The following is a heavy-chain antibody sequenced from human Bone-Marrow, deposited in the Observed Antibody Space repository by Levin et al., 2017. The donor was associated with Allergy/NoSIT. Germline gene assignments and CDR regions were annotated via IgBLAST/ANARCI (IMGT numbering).Heavy chain of an antibody. CDR3: ARHVGTPDDLLGDS. V-gene: IGHV5-51*01. CDR1: EYISTYNW. Sequence: LGESLKISCKSSEYISTYNWIGWVRQMPGKGLEWMGIIYPRDSDTRYSPAFQGQVTISADRSISTIYLEWSSLQASDTAMYYCARHVGTPDDLLGDSWGQGTLVTVSS. D-gene: IGHD2-2*01. CDR2: IYPRDSDT. J-gene: IGHJ4*02.